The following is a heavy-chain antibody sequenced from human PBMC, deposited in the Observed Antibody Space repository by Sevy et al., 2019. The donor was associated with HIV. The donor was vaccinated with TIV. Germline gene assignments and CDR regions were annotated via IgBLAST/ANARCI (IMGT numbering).Heavy chain of an antibody. Sequence: GGSLRLSCAASGFAFNTFGMHWVRRAPGKGLEWVAFISFDENIEYYADSVKGRFTISRDNSKNMLYLQMNSLRDEDTAMYYCARDRYCSTSRCYNWIDPWGQGTLVTVSS. CDR3: ARDRYCSTSRCYNWIDP. D-gene: IGHD2-2*01. V-gene: IGHV3-33*01. CDR2: ISFDENIE. CDR1: GFAFNTFG. J-gene: IGHJ5*02.